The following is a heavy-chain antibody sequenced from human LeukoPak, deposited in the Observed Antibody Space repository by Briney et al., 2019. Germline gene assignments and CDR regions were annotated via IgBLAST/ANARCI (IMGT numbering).Heavy chain of an antibody. Sequence: QPGGSLRLSCAASGFTFSSYAMSWVRQAPGKGLEWVSAISGSGGSTYYADSVKGRFTISRDNSKNTLYLQMNSLRAEDTAVYYCAKVATPTKHYYYHGMDVWGQGTTVTVSS. J-gene: IGHJ6*02. D-gene: IGHD5-12*01. CDR3: AKVATPTKHYYYHGMDV. CDR2: ISGSGGST. CDR1: GFTFSSYA. V-gene: IGHV3-23*01.